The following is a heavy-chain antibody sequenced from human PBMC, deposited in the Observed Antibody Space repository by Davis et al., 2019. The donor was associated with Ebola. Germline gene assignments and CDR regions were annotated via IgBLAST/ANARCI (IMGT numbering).Heavy chain of an antibody. D-gene: IGHD3-22*01. CDR2: IYYSGST. J-gene: IGHJ4*02. Sequence: SETLSLTCTVSGGSISSSSYYWGWIRQPPGKGLEWIGSIYYSGSTYYNPSLKSRVTISVDTSKNQFSLKLSSVTAADTAVYYCARHPGAITMIVVPQYFDYWGQGTLVTVSS. V-gene: IGHV4-39*01. CDR1: GGSISSSSYY. CDR3: ARHPGAITMIVVPQYFDY.